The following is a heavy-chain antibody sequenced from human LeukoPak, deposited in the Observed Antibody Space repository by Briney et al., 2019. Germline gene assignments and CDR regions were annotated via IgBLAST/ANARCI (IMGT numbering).Heavy chain of an antibody. CDR3: ARDPSRGWSKGDDAFDI. Sequence: SVKVSCKASGGTFSSYAISWVRQAPGQGLEWMGRIIPIFGTANYAQKFQGRVTITTDESTSTAYMELSSLRSEDTAVYYCARDPSRGWSKGDDAFDIWGQGTMVTVSS. D-gene: IGHD6-19*01. V-gene: IGHV1-69*05. CDR1: GGTFSSYA. CDR2: IIPIFGTA. J-gene: IGHJ3*02.